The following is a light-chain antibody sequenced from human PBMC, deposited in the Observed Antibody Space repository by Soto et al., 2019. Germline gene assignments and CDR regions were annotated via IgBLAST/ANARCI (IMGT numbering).Light chain of an antibody. CDR3: QHYNSYSDA. CDR2: KAS. J-gene: IGKJ1*01. Sequence: DIQMTQSPSTLSGSVGDRVTITCRASQTISSWLAGYQQKPGKTPKLLIYKASTLKSGVPSRFSGSGSGTEFTLTISSLQPDDFATYYCQHYNSYSDAFGQGTKVDLK. CDR1: QTISSW. V-gene: IGKV1-5*03.